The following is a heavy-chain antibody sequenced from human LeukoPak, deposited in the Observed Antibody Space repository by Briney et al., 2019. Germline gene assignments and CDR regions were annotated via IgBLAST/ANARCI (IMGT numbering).Heavy chain of an antibody. CDR3: AKDTSIGKYCTNGVCSPFDY. V-gene: IGHV3-23*01. J-gene: IGHJ4*02. Sequence: PGGSLRLSCAGSGFTFSSYAMSWVRQAPRQGLEWVSVISDSGDYTSYADSVRGRFTISRDNSRNTLYLQMISLRPEDTAVYYCAKDTSIGKYCTNGVCSPFDYWGQGTLVTVSS. D-gene: IGHD2-8*01. CDR2: ISDSGDYT. CDR1: GFTFSSYA.